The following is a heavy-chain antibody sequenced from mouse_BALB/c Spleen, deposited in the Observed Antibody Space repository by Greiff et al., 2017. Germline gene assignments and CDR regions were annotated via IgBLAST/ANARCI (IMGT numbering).Heavy chain of an antibody. Sequence: EVKLVESGGDLVKPGGSLKLSCAASGFTFSSYGMSWVRQTPDKRLEWVATISSGGSYTYYPDSVKGRFTISRDNAKNTLYLQMSSLKSEDTAMYYCARSYYDYDEGAWFAYWGQGTLVTVSA. CDR3: ARSYYDYDEGAWFAY. D-gene: IGHD2-4*01. V-gene: IGHV5-6*01. CDR1: GFTFSSYG. J-gene: IGHJ3*01. CDR2: ISSGGSYT.